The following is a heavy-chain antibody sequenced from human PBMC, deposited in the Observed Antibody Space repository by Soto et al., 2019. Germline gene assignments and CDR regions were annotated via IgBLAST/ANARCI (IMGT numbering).Heavy chain of an antibody. CDR3: AKGPGEALVGATSAFDI. D-gene: IGHD1-26*01. CDR1: GFTFDDYA. CDR2: ISWNSGSI. J-gene: IGHJ3*02. Sequence: PGGSLRLSCAASGFTFDDYAMHWVRQAPGKGLEWVSGISWNSGSIGYADSVKGRFTISRDNAKNSLYLQXNXLRAEDTALYYCAKGPGEALVGATSAFDIWGQGTMVTVSS. V-gene: IGHV3-9*01.